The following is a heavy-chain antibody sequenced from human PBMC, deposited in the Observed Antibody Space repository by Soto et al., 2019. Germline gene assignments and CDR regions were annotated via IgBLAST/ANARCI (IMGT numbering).Heavy chain of an antibody. CDR3: ARDKDRQQLGGNYYYIMDV. CDR1: GGTFRTSA. D-gene: IGHD3-3*02. Sequence: QVQLVQSGAEVKKPGSSVKVSCKTSGGTFRTSAISWVRQAPGQGLEWMGGIMPVFSTPDYAEKFRGRVTITAGESTGTAYMALSSLRSADTAVYYCARDKDRQQLGGNYYYIMDVWGQGTTVTVSS. J-gene: IGHJ6*01. CDR2: IMPVFSTP. V-gene: IGHV1-69*12.